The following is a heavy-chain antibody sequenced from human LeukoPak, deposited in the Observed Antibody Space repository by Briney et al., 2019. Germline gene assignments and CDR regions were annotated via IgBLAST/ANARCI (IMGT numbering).Heavy chain of an antibody. CDR2: ISYDGSNK. V-gene: IGHV3-30*01. D-gene: IGHD5-12*01. CDR1: GFTFSSYA. Sequence: GRSLRLSCAASGFTFSSYAMHWVRQAPGKGLEWVAVISYDGSNKHYADSVKGRFTITRDNSKNTLYLQMNSLRAEDTAVYYCARGYSGYDFWGQGTLVTVSS. CDR3: ARGYSGYDF. J-gene: IGHJ4*02.